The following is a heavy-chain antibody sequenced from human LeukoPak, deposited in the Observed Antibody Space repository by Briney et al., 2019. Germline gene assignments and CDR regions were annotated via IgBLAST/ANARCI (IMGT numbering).Heavy chain of an antibody. D-gene: IGHD1-1*01. CDR2: IYYSGST. CDR3: ARPVPSRLGWFDP. V-gene: IGHV4-39*01. J-gene: IGHJ5*02. Sequence: SETLSLTCTVSGGSISSSSYYWGWSRQPPGKGLEWIGSIYYSGSTYYNPSLKSRVTISVDTSKNQFSLKLSSVTAADTAVYYCARPVPSRLGWFDPWGQGTLVTVSS. CDR1: GGSISSSSYY.